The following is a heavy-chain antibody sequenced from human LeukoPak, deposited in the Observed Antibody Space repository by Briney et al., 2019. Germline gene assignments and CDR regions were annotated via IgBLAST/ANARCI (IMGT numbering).Heavy chain of an antibody. Sequence: ASVKVSCKASGYTFTSYGISWVRQAPGQGLEWMGWISAYNGNTNYAQKLQGRVTMTTDTSTSTAYMELRSLRSDDTAVYYCARHPPHYYDSSGYYYQNRHAFDIWGQGTMVTVSS. J-gene: IGHJ3*02. V-gene: IGHV1-18*01. CDR1: GYTFTSYG. CDR2: ISAYNGNT. D-gene: IGHD3-22*01. CDR3: ARHPPHYYDSSGYYYQNRHAFDI.